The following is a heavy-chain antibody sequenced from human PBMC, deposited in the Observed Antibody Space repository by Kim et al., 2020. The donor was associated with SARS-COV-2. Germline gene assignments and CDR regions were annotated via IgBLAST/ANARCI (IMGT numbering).Heavy chain of an antibody. CDR3: ARDYDILTGYPSPYFDY. V-gene: IGHV3-21*01. CDR2: ISSSSSYI. J-gene: IGHJ4*02. CDR1: GFTFSSYS. D-gene: IGHD3-9*01. Sequence: GGSLRLSCAASGFTFSSYSMNWVRQAPGKGLEWVSSISSSSSYIYYADSVKGRFTISRDNAKNSLYLQMNSLRAEDTAVYYCARDYDILTGYPSPYFDYWGQGTLVTVSS.